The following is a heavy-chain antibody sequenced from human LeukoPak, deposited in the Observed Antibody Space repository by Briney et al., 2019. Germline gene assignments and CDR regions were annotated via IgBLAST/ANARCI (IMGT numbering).Heavy chain of an antibody. CDR3: ARHKAYCGGDCYPAYFQH. Sequence: SETLSLTCTVSGGSISSYYWSWIRQPPGKGLEWIGYIYYSGSTNYNPSLKSRVTISVYTSKNQFSLKLSSVTAADTAVYYCARHKAYCGGDCYPAYFQHWGQGTLVTVSS. CDR2: IYYSGST. D-gene: IGHD2-21*02. J-gene: IGHJ1*01. CDR1: GGSISSYY. V-gene: IGHV4-59*08.